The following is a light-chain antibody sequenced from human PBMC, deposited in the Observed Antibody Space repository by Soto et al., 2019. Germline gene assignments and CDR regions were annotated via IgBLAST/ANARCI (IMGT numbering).Light chain of an antibody. CDR2: DAS. V-gene: IGKV3-11*01. J-gene: IGKJ5*01. Sequence: EVVLTQSPATLSVSPGDRATLSCRASQDIGSAVAWYHQRSGQAPRLLIFDASIRVPTTPARFSGSVSGTEFTLTISSLEPEDCAIYYCQQRQYWPPITFGQGTRLEIK. CDR3: QQRQYWPPIT. CDR1: QDIGSA.